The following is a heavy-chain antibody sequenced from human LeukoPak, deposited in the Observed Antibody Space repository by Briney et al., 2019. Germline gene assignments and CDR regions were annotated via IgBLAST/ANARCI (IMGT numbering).Heavy chain of an antibody. V-gene: IGHV7-4-1*02. Sequence: ASVKVSCKASGYTFTSYAMNWVRQAPGQGLEWMGWINTNTGNPTYAQGFTGRFVFSLDTSVGTAYLQISSLKAEDTAVYYCARGSSSSLPPAHWFDPWGQGTLVTVSS. CDR1: GYTFTSYA. D-gene: IGHD6-13*01. J-gene: IGHJ5*02. CDR3: ARGSSSSLPPAHWFDP. CDR2: INTNTGNP.